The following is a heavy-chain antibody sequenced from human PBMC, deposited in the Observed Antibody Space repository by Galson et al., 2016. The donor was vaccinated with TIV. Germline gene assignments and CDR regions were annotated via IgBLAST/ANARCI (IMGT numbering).Heavy chain of an antibody. CDR2: IIPIFGTA. J-gene: IGHJ6*03. Sequence: SVKVSCKASGGTFSSYAISWVRQAPGQGLEWMGGIIPIFGTANYAQKFQGRVTITADESTSAAYMELSSLRPEYTAVSYCARGEYSYGKYYYYYYMDVWGKGTTVIVSS. CDR1: GGTFSSYA. CDR3: ARGEYSYGKYYYYYYMDV. V-gene: IGHV1-69*13. D-gene: IGHD5-18*01.